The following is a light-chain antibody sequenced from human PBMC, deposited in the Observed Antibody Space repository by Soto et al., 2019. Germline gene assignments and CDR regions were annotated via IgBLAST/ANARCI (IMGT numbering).Light chain of an antibody. CDR1: QSLVYSDGNTY. V-gene: IGKV2-24*01. CDR3: VQFSHFPRT. J-gene: IGKJ1*01. Sequence: DIVLTQTPLSSPVTLGQPASISCRSSQSLVYSDGNTYLSWLQQRPGQPPRLLIYQVSNRFSGVTHRFSGSGAGTDFTLKISRVEAEDVGVYYCVQFSHFPRTFGQGTKVEIK. CDR2: QVS.